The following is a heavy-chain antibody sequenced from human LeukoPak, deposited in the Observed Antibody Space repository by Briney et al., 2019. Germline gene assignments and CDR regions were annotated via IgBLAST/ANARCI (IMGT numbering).Heavy chain of an antibody. D-gene: IGHD2-2*01. CDR3: ASAVPYQKAFDI. Sequence: GASVKVSCKASGYTFTSYDINWVRQATGQGLEWMGWMNPNSGNTGYAQKFQGRVTMTRNTSISTAYMELSSLRSEDTAVYYCASAVPYQKAFDIWGQGTMVTVSS. CDR2: MNPNSGNT. V-gene: IGHV1-8*01. J-gene: IGHJ3*02. CDR1: GYTFTSYD.